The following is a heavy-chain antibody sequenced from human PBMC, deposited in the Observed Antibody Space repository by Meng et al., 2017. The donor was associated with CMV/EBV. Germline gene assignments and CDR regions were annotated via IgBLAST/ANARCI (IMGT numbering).Heavy chain of an antibody. CDR2: ISYDGSNK. V-gene: IGHV3-30*04. CDR1: GFTFSSYA. CDR3: ARDQGDGMDV. D-gene: IGHD3-16*01. Sequence: SLKISCAASGFTFSSYAMHWVRQAPGKGLEWVAVISYDGSNKYYADSVKGRFTISRDNSKNTLYLQMNSLRAEDTAVYYCARDQGDGMDVWGQGTTVTVSS. J-gene: IGHJ6*02.